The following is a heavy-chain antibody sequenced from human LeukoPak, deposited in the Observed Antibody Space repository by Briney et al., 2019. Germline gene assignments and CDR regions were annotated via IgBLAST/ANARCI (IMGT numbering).Heavy chain of an antibody. CDR2: IDPNSGGT. CDR1: GYTFTGYY. V-gene: IGHV1-2*02. D-gene: IGHD2-15*01. CDR3: ARDTGYCSGGSCDYYGMDV. J-gene: IGHJ6*02. Sequence: ASVKVSCKASGYTFTGYYMHWVRQAPGQGLEWMGWIDPNSGGTNYAQKFQGRVTMTRDTSISTAYMELSRLRSDDTAVYYCARDTGYCSGGSCDYYGMDVWGQGTTVTVSS.